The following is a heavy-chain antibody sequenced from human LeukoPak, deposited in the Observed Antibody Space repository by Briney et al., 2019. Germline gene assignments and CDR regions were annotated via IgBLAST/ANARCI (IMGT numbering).Heavy chain of an antibody. Sequence: ASVKVSCKASGYTFTSYYMHWVRQAPGQGLEWMGIINPSGGRTSYAQKFQGRVTMTRDTSTSTVYMELRSLRSVETAVYYCARVPYGCSSTSCYHGPWFDPWGQGTLVTVSS. D-gene: IGHD2-2*01. CDR2: INPSGGRT. V-gene: IGHV1-46*01. CDR3: ARVPYGCSSTSCYHGPWFDP. CDR1: GYTFTSYY. J-gene: IGHJ5*02.